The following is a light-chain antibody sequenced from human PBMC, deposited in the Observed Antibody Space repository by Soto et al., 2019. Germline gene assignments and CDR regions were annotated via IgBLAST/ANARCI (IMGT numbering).Light chain of an antibody. V-gene: IGKV3-20*01. Sequence: EIVMTQSPATLSVSPGEGATLSCRASQSVSSKLAWYQQKPGQAPRLLIYGASTRATGIPDRFSGSGSGTDFTLTISRLEPEDFAVYYCQHYGRSPPWTFGQGTKVDI. CDR1: QSVSSK. CDR3: QHYGRSPPWT. J-gene: IGKJ1*01. CDR2: GAS.